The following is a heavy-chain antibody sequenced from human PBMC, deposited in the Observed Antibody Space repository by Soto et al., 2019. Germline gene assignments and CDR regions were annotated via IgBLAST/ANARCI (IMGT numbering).Heavy chain of an antibody. CDR1: GFTFSRDW. CDR2: IKYDGSST. J-gene: IGHJ4*02. CDR3: ARGAFGNYYVDN. V-gene: IGHV3-74*01. Sequence: EVQLVESGGGLVQPGGSLRLSCAASGFTFSRDWMHWVRQAPGKGLVWVSRIKYDGSSTNYADSVKGRFTISRDNAKNTVYLQLNSLRDEDTAVYYCARGAFGNYYVDNWGQGALVTVAS. D-gene: IGHD3-10*01.